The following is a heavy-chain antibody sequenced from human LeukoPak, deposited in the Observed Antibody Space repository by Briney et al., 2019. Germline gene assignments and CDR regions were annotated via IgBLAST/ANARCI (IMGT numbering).Heavy chain of an antibody. J-gene: IGHJ4*02. CDR3: ARGGMLRYADY. Sequence: ASVKVSCKASGYTFTGYYMHWVRQAPGQGLEWMGWINPNSGGTSYAQKFQGRVTMTRDTSISTAYMELSRLRSDDTAVYYCARGGMLRYADYWGQGTLVTVSS. V-gene: IGHV1-2*02. CDR2: INPNSGGT. CDR1: GYTFTGYY. D-gene: IGHD2-2*01.